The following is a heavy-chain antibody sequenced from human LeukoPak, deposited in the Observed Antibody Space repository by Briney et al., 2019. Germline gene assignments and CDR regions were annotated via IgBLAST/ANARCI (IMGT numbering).Heavy chain of an antibody. J-gene: IGHJ4*02. D-gene: IGHD3-16*02. CDR1: GFTFSSYG. V-gene: IGHV3-23*01. Sequence: GGSLRLSCAASGFTFSSYGMSWVRQAPGKGLEWVSAISGSGGSTYYADSVKGRFTISRDNSKNTLYLQMNSLRAEDTAVYYCARVFGKIGYDYVWGSYRYSLDYWGQGTLVTVSS. CDR3: ARVFGKIGYDYVWGSYRYSLDY. CDR2: ISGSGGST.